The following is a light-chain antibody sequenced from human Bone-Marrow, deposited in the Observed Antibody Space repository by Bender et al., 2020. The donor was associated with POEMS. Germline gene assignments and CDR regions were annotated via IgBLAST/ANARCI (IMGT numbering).Light chain of an antibody. CDR2: DDA. CDR1: INDIGYYKF. J-gene: IGLJ3*02. V-gene: IGLV2-14*03. CDR3: VAWDASLNGWV. Sequence: QSALTQPASVSGSPGQSITISCTGAINDIGYYKFFSWYQQYAGKAPQLIIYDDALRPSGVPDRFSGSKSGTSASLAITGLQSDDEAIYFCVAWDASLNGWVFGGGTKLTVL.